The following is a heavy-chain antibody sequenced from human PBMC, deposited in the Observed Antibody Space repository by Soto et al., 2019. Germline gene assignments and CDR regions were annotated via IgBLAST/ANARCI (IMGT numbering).Heavy chain of an antibody. CDR2: ISGSGGST. Sequence: EVQLLESGGGLVQPGGSLRLSCAASGFTFSSYAMSWVRQAPGKGLEWVSAISGSGGSTYYADSVKGRFTISRDNSKNTLHLQMNSLRAEDTAVYYCAKGLQLGYCSGGSRYEGAYFDDWGQGTLVSVSS. D-gene: IGHD2-15*01. CDR1: GFTFSSYA. CDR3: AKGLQLGYCSGGSRYEGAYFDD. V-gene: IGHV3-23*01. J-gene: IGHJ4*02.